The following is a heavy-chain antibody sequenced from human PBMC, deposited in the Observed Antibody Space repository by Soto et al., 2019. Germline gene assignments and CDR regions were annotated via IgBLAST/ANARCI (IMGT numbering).Heavy chain of an antibody. CDR2: IHIDGNT. D-gene: IGHD2-15*01. Sequence: PGGSLRLSCAASGFSVSNNHMSWVRQATGKGLEWVSLIHIDGNTYYTDAVKGRFTISRDYSKNTLFLQMNNLRAEDTALYYCARDGSGPFGYWGQGTQVTVSS. CDR1: GFSVSNNH. CDR3: ARDGSGPFGY. V-gene: IGHV3-53*01. J-gene: IGHJ4*02.